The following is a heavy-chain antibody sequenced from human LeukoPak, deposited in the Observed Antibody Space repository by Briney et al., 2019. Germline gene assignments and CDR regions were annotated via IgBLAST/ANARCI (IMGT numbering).Heavy chain of an antibody. CDR3: VRDWGNDREFDY. J-gene: IGHJ4*02. CDR1: KFTFGDYG. CDR2: ISSSGNTI. V-gene: IGHV3-48*02. D-gene: IGHD3-16*02. Sequence: GGSLRLSCIASKFTFGDYGMNWVCQAPGKGLEWVSFISSSGNTIYYTDSVKGRFTISRDNAKNSVNLQMSSLREEDTAVYYCVRDWGNDREFDYWGQGTLVTVSS.